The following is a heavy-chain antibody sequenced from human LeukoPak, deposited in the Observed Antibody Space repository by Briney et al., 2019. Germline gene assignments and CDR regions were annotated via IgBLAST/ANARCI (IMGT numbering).Heavy chain of an antibody. CDR1: GFTFSSYA. V-gene: IGHV3-23*01. CDR2: ISGSGGST. CDR3: AKDRGKGYSNYLNWFHP. D-gene: IGHD4-11*01. Sequence: GGSLRLSCAASGFTFSSYAMSWVRQAPGKGLEWVSAISGSGGSTYYADSVKGRFTISRDNSKNTLYLQMNSLRAEDTAVYYCAKDRGKGYSNYLNWFHPWGQGTLVTVSS. J-gene: IGHJ5*02.